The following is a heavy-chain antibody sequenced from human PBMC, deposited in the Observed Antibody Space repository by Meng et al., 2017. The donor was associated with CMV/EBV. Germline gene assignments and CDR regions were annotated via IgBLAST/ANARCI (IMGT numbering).Heavy chain of an antibody. D-gene: IGHD1-26*01. CDR1: GGTISSSNW. J-gene: IGHJ4*02. Sequence: GGTISSSNWGSWVRQPPGKGLEWIGEIYHSGSTNYNPSLKSRVTISVDKSKNQFSLKLSSVTAADTAVYYCAREAGFRSGSSRYFDYWGQGTLVTVSS. V-gene: IGHV4-4*02. CDR3: AREAGFRSGSSRYFDY. CDR2: IYHSGST.